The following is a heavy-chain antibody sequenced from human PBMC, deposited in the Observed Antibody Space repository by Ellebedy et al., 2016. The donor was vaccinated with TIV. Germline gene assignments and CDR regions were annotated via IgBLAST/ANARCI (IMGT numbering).Heavy chain of an antibody. V-gene: IGHV3-15*07. CDR1: GFNFISAW. CDR2: VKSKQDGGST. Sequence: GGSLRLSCAASGFNFISAWMNWVRQAPGKGLEWVARVKSKQDGGSTDYAAPVKGRFFISRDDSRKTVDLQMDSLQIEDTAVYYCITDDSGHDWGFWGQGTLVTVSS. CDR3: ITDDSGHDWGF. J-gene: IGHJ4*02. D-gene: IGHD5-12*01.